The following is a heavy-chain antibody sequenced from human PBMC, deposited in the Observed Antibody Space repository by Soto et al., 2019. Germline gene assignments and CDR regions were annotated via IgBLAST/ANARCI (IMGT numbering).Heavy chain of an antibody. V-gene: IGHV1-69*13. CDR2: IIPIFGTA. CDR1: GGTFSSYA. Sequence: SVKVSCKASGGTFSSYAISWVRQAPGQGLEWMGGIIPIFGTANYAQKFQGRVTITADESTSTAYMELSSLRSEDTAVYYCARVPRIHCGGDCYSWGQGTLVTVSS. J-gene: IGHJ4*02. CDR3: ARVPRIHCGGDCYS. D-gene: IGHD2-21*02.